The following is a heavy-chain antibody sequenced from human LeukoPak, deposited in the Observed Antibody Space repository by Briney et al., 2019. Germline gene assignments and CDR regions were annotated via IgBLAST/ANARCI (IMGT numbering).Heavy chain of an antibody. Sequence: GASVKVSCKTSGYTFTDYYMHWVRQAPGQGLEWMGGIIPIFGTANYAQKFQGRVTITRNTSISTAYMELSSLRSEDTAVYYCARALFGYSSGWYFDYWGQGTLVTVSS. CDR3: ARALFGYSSGWYFDY. CDR2: IIPIFGTA. J-gene: IGHJ4*02. D-gene: IGHD6-19*01. V-gene: IGHV1-2*02. CDR1: GYTFTDYY.